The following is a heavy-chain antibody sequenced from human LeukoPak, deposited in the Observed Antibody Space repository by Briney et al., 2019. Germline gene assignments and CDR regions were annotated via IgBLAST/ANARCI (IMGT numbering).Heavy chain of an antibody. V-gene: IGHV4-39*07. Sequence: PSETLSLTCTVSGGSISSNNYYWGWIRQPPGKGLEWIASIYYSGSVYYNPSPKSRVTISVDTSKNQFSLKLNSVTAADTAVYYCARDSSLVVIAVSQGDFDYWGQGTLVTVSS. CDR3: ARDSSLVVIAVSQGDFDY. J-gene: IGHJ4*02. CDR2: IYYSGSV. CDR1: GGSISSNNYY. D-gene: IGHD2-21*01.